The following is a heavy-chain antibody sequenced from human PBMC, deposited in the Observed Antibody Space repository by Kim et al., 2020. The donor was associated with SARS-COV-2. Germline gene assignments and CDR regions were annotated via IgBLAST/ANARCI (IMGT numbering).Heavy chain of an antibody. D-gene: IGHD2-2*01. CDR3: TRDPHALDF. J-gene: IGHJ4*02. CDR2: IRFGGATI. V-gene: IGHV3-48*02. Sequence: GGSQRLSCAASGFTFSTYSMNWARQAPGKGLEWVAYIRFGGATIYYADSVRGRFTISRDDATNSLYLEMNNLREDDTAVYYCTRDPHALDFWGRGTLVT. CDR1: GFTFSTYS.